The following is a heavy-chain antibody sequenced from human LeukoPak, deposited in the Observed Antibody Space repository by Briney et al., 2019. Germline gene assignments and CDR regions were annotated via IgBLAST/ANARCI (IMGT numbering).Heavy chain of an antibody. Sequence: SVKVSCKASGGTFSSYAISWVRQAPGQGLEWMGRIIPIFGSANYAQKFQGRVMITTDESTSTAYMELSSLISEDTAVYYCARDWPRVHYYDSSSYSSYFDYWGQGTLVTVSS. J-gene: IGHJ4*02. CDR3: ARDWPRVHYYDSSSYSSYFDY. V-gene: IGHV1-69*05. CDR1: GGTFSSYA. CDR2: IIPIFGSA. D-gene: IGHD3-22*01.